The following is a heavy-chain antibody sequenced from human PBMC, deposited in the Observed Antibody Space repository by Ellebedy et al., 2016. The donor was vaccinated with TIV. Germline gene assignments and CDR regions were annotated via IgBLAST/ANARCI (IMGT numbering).Heavy chain of an antibody. Sequence: GSLRLXCTVSGGSINTFYWNWIRQPAGKGLEWIGRIHGRGGTNYNPSLKGRVTVSLDTSNNQFFLELRSVTAADTAVYYCARGNSATYSVTFDSWGQGTLVTVSS. D-gene: IGHD1-26*01. CDR3: ARGNSATYSVTFDS. CDR2: IHGRGGT. V-gene: IGHV4-4*07. J-gene: IGHJ4*02. CDR1: GGSINTFY.